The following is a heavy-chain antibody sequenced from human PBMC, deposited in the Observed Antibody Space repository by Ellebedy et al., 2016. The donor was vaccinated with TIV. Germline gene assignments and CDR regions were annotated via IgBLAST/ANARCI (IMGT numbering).Heavy chain of an antibody. CDR3: ARAPCHTIICYLQYYFDY. D-gene: IGHD3-22*01. CDR2: ISGRSNII. V-gene: IGHV3-48*01. J-gene: IGHJ4*02. Sequence: GESLKISCAASGFTFSSSSMNWVRRAPGKGLEWLSYISGRSNIIYYADSVRGRFTISRDNAKNSLYLQMNSLSAEDTAVYYCARAPCHTIICYLQYYFDYWGQGTLVTVSS. CDR1: GFTFSSSS.